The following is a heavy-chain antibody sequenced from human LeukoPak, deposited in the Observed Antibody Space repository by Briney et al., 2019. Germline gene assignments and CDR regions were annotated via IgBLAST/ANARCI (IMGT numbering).Heavy chain of an antibody. CDR2: ISGSGGST. Sequence: GGSLRLSCAASGFTFSSYAMSWVRQAPGKGLEWVSAISGSGGSTYYADSVKGRFTISRDNSKNTLYLQMNSLRAEDTAVYYCARDNREAVAGIRYGMDVWGQGTTVTVSS. CDR1: GFTFSSYA. J-gene: IGHJ6*02. CDR3: ARDNREAVAGIRYGMDV. D-gene: IGHD6-19*01. V-gene: IGHV3-23*01.